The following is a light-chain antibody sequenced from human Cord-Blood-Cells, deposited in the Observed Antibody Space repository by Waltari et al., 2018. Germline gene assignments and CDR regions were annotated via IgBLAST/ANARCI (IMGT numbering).Light chain of an antibody. CDR3: SSDTSSSTYV. CDR1: SSDVGGYHY. V-gene: IGLV2-14*01. J-gene: IGLJ1*01. CDR2: DVS. Sequence: QSALTQPASVSGSPGPSITISCTGTSSDVGGYHYDSWYQQHPGKYPKLMIYDVSNRPSGVSNRFSGSKSGNTASLTISGLQAEDEADYYCSSDTSSSTYVFGTRTKVTVL.